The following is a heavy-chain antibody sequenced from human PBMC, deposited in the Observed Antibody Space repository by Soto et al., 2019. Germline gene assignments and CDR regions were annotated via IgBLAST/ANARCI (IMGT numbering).Heavy chain of an antibody. CDR3: AKGGYSYGPFDY. CDR2: ISGSGGST. J-gene: IGHJ4*02. D-gene: IGHD5-18*01. Sequence: GGSVRLCCAASGFTFSNYAISWVRQAPGKGLEWVSAISGSGGSTYYADSVKGRFTISRDNSKNTLYLQMNSLRAEDTAVYYCAKGGYSYGPFDYWGQGTLVTVSS. V-gene: IGHV3-23*01. CDR1: GFTFSNYA.